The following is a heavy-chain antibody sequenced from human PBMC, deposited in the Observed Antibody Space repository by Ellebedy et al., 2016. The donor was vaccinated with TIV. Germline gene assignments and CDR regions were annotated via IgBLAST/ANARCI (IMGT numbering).Heavy chain of an antibody. CDR1: GFTFSSYA. CDR3: AKDQDILGGDYYYYGMDV. CDR2: ISGSGGST. Sequence: GESLKISCAASGFTFSSYAMSWVRQAPGKGLEWVSAISGSGGSTYYADSVKGRFTISRDNSKNTLYLQMNSLRAEDTAVYYCAKDQDILGGDYYYYGMDVWGQGTTVTVSS. V-gene: IGHV3-23*01. D-gene: IGHD2-15*01. J-gene: IGHJ6*02.